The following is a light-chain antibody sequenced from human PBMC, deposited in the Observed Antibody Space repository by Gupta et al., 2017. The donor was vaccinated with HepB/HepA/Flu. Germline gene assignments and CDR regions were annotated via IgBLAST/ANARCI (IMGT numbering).Light chain of an antibody. V-gene: IGKV3-20*01. CDR3: QHYDYSIPLS. J-gene: IGKJ4*01. CDR2: GAS. Sequence: DIVLTQSPGTLSWSPGERATLSCRASQSFTSGYLAWYQQKPGQAPRLLIYGASSRATDIPDRFSGSGSGTDFTLTISRLEPEDFAVYYCQHYDYSIPLSFGGGTKVEMK. CDR1: QSFTSGY.